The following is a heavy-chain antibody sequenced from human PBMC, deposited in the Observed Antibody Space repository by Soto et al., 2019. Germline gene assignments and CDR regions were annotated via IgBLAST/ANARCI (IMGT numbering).Heavy chain of an antibody. V-gene: IGHV1-2*04. CDR1: GYTFTVYY. Sequence: ASVKVSCKASGYTFTVYYMHWVRQAPGQGLEWMGGINPNSGGTNYAQKFQGWVTMTSDTSISTAYMELSRLRSDGTAVYYCARARYYDFWSGYYEMDYWGQGTLVTVSS. J-gene: IGHJ4*02. CDR3: ARARYYDFWSGYYEMDY. D-gene: IGHD3-3*01. CDR2: INPNSGGT.